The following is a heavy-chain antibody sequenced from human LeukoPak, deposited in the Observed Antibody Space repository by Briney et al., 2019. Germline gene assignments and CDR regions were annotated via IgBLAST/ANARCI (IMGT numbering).Heavy chain of an antibody. V-gene: IGHV4-4*07. CDR2: IYTSGST. Sequence: SETLSLTCTVSGGSISSYYWSWIRQTAGKGLEWIGRIYTSGSTNYNPSLKSRVTMSVDTSKNQFSLKLSSVTAADTAVYYCARDRLLWFGELLTFDYWGQGTLVTVSS. CDR1: GGSISSYY. J-gene: IGHJ4*02. CDR3: ARDRLLWFGELLTFDY. D-gene: IGHD3-10*01.